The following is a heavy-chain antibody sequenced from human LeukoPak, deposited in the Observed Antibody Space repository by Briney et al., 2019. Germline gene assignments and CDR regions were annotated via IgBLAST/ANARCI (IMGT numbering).Heavy chain of an antibody. CDR1: GYTFTSYG. Sequence: ASVKVSCKASGYTFTSYGISWVRQAPGQGLEWMGWISAYNGNTNYAQKLQGRVTMTTDTSTSTAYVELRSLRSDDTAVFYCARDYYGSGSSYIFDYWGQGTQVTVSS. D-gene: IGHD3-10*01. J-gene: IGHJ4*02. CDR2: ISAYNGNT. V-gene: IGHV1-18*01. CDR3: ARDYYGSGSSYIFDY.